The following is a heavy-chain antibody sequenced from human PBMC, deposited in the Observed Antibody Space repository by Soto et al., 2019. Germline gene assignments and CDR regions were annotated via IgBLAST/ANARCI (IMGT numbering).Heavy chain of an antibody. CDR1: GFSLTTSGVR. CDR3: AHRVLRTVFGLVTTTAIYFDF. J-gene: IGHJ4*02. D-gene: IGHD3-3*01. Sequence: QITLNESGPTQVKPRQTLTLTCTFSGFSLTTSGVRVGWIRQSPGKAPEWLALIYWDDDKRYSPSLKSRLTITKDTSKSQVVLTMADLDPADTATYYCAHRVLRTVFGLVTTTAIYFDFWGQGTPVAVSS. CDR2: IYWDDDK. V-gene: IGHV2-5*02.